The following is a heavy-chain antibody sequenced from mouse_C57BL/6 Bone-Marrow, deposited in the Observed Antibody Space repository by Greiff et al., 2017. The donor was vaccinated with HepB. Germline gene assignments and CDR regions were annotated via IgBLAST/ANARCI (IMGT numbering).Heavy chain of an antibody. J-gene: IGHJ4*01. CDR1: GFTFSSYA. CDR2: ISDGGSYT. Sequence: EVQVVESGGGLVKPGGSLKLSCAASGFTFSSYAMSWVRQTPEKRLEWVATISDGGSYTYYPDNVKGRFTISRDNAKNNLYLQMSHLKSEDTAMYYCARVTDAMDYWGQGTSVTVSS. D-gene: IGHD1-1*01. V-gene: IGHV5-4*01. CDR3: ARVTDAMDY.